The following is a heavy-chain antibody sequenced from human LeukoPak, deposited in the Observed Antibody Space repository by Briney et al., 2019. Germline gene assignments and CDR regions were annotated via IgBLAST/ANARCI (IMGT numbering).Heavy chain of an antibody. D-gene: IGHD2-2*02. J-gene: IGHJ3*02. Sequence: SETLSLTCTVSGGSISSYYWSWIRQPPGKGLEWIGYIYYSGSTNYNPSLKSRVTISVDTSKNQFSLKLSSVTAADTAVYYCAGDPVGYCSSTSCYITDAFDIWGQGTMVTVSS. CDR3: AGDPVGYCSSTSCYITDAFDI. V-gene: IGHV4-59*12. CDR1: GGSISSYY. CDR2: IYYSGST.